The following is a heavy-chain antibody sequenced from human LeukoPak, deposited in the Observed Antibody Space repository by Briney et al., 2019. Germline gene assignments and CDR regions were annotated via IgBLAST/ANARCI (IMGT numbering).Heavy chain of an antibody. J-gene: IGHJ4*02. Sequence: PGGSLRLSCAASGFTFSSYSMNWVRQAPGKGLEWVSSISSSSSYIYYADSVKGRFTISRDNAKNSLYLQMNSLRAEDTAVYYRARVGIYCSGGSCYPALFDYWGQGTLVTVSS. V-gene: IGHV3-21*01. CDR2: ISSSSSYI. CDR3: ARVGIYCSGGSCYPALFDY. CDR1: GFTFSSYS. D-gene: IGHD2-15*01.